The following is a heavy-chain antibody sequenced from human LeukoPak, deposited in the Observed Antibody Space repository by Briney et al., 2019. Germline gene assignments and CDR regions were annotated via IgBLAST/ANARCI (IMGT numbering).Heavy chain of an antibody. CDR1: GLTISNNW. D-gene: IGHD2-21*01. V-gene: IGHV3-21*01. CDR3: ARVQTPYYGGDEIAY. CDR2: ISSSSEYI. J-gene: IGHJ4*02. Sequence: PGGSLRLSCADSGLTISNNWMSWVRQAPGKGLEWVSFISSSSEYIYYADSVKGRFIISRDNAKNSLYLQVNSLRAEDTAVYYCARVQTPYYGGDEIAYWGQGTLVTVSS.